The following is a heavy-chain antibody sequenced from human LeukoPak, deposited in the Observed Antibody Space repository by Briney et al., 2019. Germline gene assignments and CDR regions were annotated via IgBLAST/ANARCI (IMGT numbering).Heavy chain of an antibody. Sequence: GGSLRLSCAASGXTVSSNYLSWVRQAPGKGLEWVSVIYSGGSTYYADSVKGRFTISRDNSKNTLYLQMNSLRAEDTAVYYCASGLRFSFDYWGQGTLVTVSS. D-gene: IGHD4-17*01. V-gene: IGHV3-66*01. CDR3: ASGLRFSFDY. CDR1: GXTVSSNY. J-gene: IGHJ4*02. CDR2: IYSGGST.